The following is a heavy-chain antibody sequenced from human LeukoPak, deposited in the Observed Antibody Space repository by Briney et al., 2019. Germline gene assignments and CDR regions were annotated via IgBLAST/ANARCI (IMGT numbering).Heavy chain of an antibody. Sequence: GGSLRLSCAASGFTFSATWMHWVRQAPGKGLVWVSRIFSDGSTTTYADSLKGRFTISRDNAKNTLYLQMNSLRAEDTAVYYCASSDRLDYWGQGTLLTVSS. V-gene: IGHV3-74*01. D-gene: IGHD1-14*01. CDR3: ASSDRLDY. CDR2: IFSDGSTT. J-gene: IGHJ4*02. CDR1: GFTFSATW.